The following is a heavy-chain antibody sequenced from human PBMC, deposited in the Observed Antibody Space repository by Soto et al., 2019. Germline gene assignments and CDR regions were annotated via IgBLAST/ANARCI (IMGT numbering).Heavy chain of an antibody. CDR2: ISHRGST. Sequence: PSEPLSLTFAVSGYSNSSGYYWGRLRQPPGKGLEGIGRISHRGSTYFNPSVQRRVPISXXXXXXQXSXNXXSVPAXDTAAYYCARGYYYPLENWFDPWGQGTLVTVS. CDR3: ARGYYYPLENWFDP. J-gene: IGHJ5*02. CDR1: GYSNSSGYY. V-gene: IGHV4-38-2*01. D-gene: IGHD3-22*01.